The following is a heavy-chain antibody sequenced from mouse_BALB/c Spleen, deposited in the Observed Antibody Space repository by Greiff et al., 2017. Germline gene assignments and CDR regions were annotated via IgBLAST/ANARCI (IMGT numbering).Heavy chain of an antibody. CDR2: IRLKSDNYAT. D-gene: IGHD4-1*01. CDR1: GFTFSSYW. CDR3: TGGGTAWFAY. Sequence: EVQRVESGGGLVQPGGSMKLSCVASGFTFSSYWMSWVRQSPEKGLEWVAEIRLKSDNYATHYAESVKGKFTISRDDSKSRLYLQMNSLRAEDTGIYYCTGGGTAWFAYWGQGTLVTVSA. V-gene: IGHV6-6*02. J-gene: IGHJ3*01.